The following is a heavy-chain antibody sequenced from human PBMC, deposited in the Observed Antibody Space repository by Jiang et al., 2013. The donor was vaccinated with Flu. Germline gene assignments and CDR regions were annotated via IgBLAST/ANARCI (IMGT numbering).Heavy chain of an antibody. J-gene: IGHJ4*02. Sequence: GAEVKKPGSSVKVSCKVSGYTLTELSMHWVRQAPGQGLEWMGWTNADSGNTKYSQKFQGRVTITRDTSASTAYMDLSSLTSDDTAVYYCARGGSGWYFDYWGQGTLVTVSS. CDR3: ARGGSGWYFDY. V-gene: IGHV1/OR15-3*02. D-gene: IGHD6-19*01. CDR2: TNADSGNT. CDR1: GYTLTELS.